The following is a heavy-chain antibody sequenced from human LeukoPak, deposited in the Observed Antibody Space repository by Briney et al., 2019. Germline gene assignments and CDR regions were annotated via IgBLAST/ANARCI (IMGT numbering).Heavy chain of an antibody. CDR2: FDPEDGET. CDR3: ATRMLKQQRVVDDAFDI. D-gene: IGHD6-13*01. V-gene: IGHV1-24*01. CDR1: GYTLTELS. Sequence: ASVKVSCKVFGYTLTELSMHWVRQAPGKGLEWMGGFDPEDGETIYAQKFQGRVTMTEDTSTDTAYMELSSLRSEDTAVYYCATRMLKQQRVVDDAFDIWGQGTMVTVSS. J-gene: IGHJ3*02.